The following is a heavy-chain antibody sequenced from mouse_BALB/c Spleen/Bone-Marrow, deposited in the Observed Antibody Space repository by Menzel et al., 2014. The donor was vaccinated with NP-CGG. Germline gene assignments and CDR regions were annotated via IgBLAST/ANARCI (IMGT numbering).Heavy chain of an antibody. CDR1: GYAFNNYL. D-gene: IGHD4-1*01. Sequence: QVQLQQSGAELVRHGTSVKVSCKASGYAFNNYLIEWVKQRPGQGLEWIGVINPGSGGTKYNEKFKGKATLTADKSSSTAYMQLSSLTSDDSAVYFCARCLTGTSAMDYWGQGTSVTVSS. CDR3: ARCLTGTSAMDY. V-gene: IGHV1-54*01. J-gene: IGHJ4*01. CDR2: INPGSGGT.